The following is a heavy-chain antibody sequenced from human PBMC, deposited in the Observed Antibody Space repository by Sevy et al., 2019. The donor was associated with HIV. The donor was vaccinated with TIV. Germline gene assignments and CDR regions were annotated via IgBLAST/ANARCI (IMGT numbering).Heavy chain of an antibody. Sequence: GGSLRLSCAASGFTFSNAWMNWVRQAPGKGLEWVGRIKSKTDGGTTDYAAPVKGRFTISRDDAKNTLYLQMNSLKTEYTAVYYCTTDPYYYHSTGFQPDFDYWGQGTLVTVSS. D-gene: IGHD3-22*01. CDR1: GFTFSNAW. J-gene: IGHJ4*02. CDR3: TTDPYYYHSTGFQPDFDY. V-gene: IGHV3-15*07. CDR2: IKSKTDGGTT.